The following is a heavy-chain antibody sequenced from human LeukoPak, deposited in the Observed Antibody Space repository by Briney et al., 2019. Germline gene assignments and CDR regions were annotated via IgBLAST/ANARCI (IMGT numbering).Heavy chain of an antibody. CDR2: IYSGGST. Sequence: GGSLRLSCAACGFTVSSNYMSWVRQAPGKGLEWVSVIYSGGSTYYAGSVKGRFTISRDNSKNTLYLQMNSLRAEDTAVYYCARGSSSGYNRGIDYWGQGTLVTVSS. CDR1: GFTVSSNY. J-gene: IGHJ4*02. V-gene: IGHV3-53*01. D-gene: IGHD6-19*01. CDR3: ARGSSSGYNRGIDY.